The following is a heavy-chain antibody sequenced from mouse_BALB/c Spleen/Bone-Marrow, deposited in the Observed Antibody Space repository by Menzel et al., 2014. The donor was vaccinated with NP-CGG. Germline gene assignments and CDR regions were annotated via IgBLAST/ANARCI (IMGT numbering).Heavy chain of an antibody. V-gene: IGHV5-9-2*01. D-gene: IGHD2-4*01. CDR1: GFSFSNYG. CDR2: ISGDGRHT. CDR3: ARHAYYDQTEVSFVY. Sequence: EVKLMESGGGLVKSGGSLKLSCAASGFSFSNYGMSWVRQTPEKRLEWVATISGDGRHTLYSDNVKGRFTISRDNAKNNLYLQLSSLRSEDTALYYCARHAYYDQTEVSFVYWGQGTLVTVSA. J-gene: IGHJ3*01.